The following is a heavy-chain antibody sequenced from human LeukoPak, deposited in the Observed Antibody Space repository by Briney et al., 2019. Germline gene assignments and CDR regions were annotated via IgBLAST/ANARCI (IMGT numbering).Heavy chain of an antibody. CDR2: ISGGGGNT. Sequence: PGGSLRLSCEASGFTFSMYAMSWVRQAPGKGLEWVSGISGGGGNTYYADSVKGRFTISRDNPKNTLYLQMNSLRAEDTAVYYCAKDLTSRQLALFDYWGQGTLVTVSS. D-gene: IGHD6-6*01. CDR1: GFTFSMYA. V-gene: IGHV3-23*01. CDR3: AKDLTSRQLALFDY. J-gene: IGHJ4*02.